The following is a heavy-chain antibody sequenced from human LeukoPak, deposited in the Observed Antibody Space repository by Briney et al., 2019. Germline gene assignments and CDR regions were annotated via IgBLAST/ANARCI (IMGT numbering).Heavy chain of an antibody. CDR1: GYTFTSYG. J-gene: IGHJ4*02. Sequence: ASVKVSCKASGYTFTSYGISWVRQAPGQGLEWMGWISAYNGNTNYAQKLQGRVTMTTDTSTSTAYMELRSLRSDDTAVYYCAGDRPNYYGWGIYPNYWGKGTLVTVSS. CDR2: ISAYNGNT. CDR3: AGDRPNYYGWGIYPNY. D-gene: IGHD3-10*01. V-gene: IGHV1-18*01.